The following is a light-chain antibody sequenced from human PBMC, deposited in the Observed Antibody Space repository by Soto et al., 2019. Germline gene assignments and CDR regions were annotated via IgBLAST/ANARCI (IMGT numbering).Light chain of an antibody. Sequence: EIVLTQSPGTLSLSPGERATLSCRASQSVSSSYLAWYQQKPGQAPRLLIFGASSRATGIPDRFSGSGSGRDFTLTISRLEPEDFAVYYCQQYGSSPCCFGPGTKVDIK. CDR1: QSVSSSY. CDR2: GAS. J-gene: IGKJ3*01. CDR3: QQYGSSPCC. V-gene: IGKV3-20*01.